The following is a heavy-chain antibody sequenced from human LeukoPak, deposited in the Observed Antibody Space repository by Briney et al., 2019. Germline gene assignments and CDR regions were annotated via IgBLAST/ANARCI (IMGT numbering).Heavy chain of an antibody. CDR3: AKASHIVVVTAPLDY. Sequence: GGTLRLSCAASGFTFSSYGMSWVRQAPGKGLEWVSAISGSGGSTYYADSVKGRFTISRDNAKNSLYLQMNSLRAEDTALYYCAKASHIVVVTAPLDYWGQGTLVTVSS. CDR2: ISGSGGST. J-gene: IGHJ4*02. CDR1: GFTFSSYG. D-gene: IGHD2-21*02. V-gene: IGHV3-23*01.